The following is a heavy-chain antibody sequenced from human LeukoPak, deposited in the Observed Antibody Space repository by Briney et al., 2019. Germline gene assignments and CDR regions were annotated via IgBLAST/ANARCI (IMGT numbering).Heavy chain of an antibody. J-gene: IGHJ6*04. CDR1: GGSLSGYY. CDR3: ARRLTTVTTHYYYYYGMDV. Sequence: PSETLSLTCAVYGGSLSGYYWSWIRQPPGKGLEWIGEINHSGSTNYNPSLKSRVTISVDTSKNQFSLELSSVTAADTAVYYCARRLTTVTTHYYYYYGMDVWGEGNTVTVSS. V-gene: IGHV4-34*01. CDR2: INHSGST. D-gene: IGHD4-17*01.